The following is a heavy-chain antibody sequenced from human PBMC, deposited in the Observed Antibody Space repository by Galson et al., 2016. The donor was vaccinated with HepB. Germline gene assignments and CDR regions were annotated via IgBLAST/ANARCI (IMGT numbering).Heavy chain of an antibody. D-gene: IGHD4-23*01. CDR2: VQNTGST. CDR1: GGSLSTYF. J-gene: IGHJ6*02. CDR3: AREAVVGVDV. Sequence: ETLSLPCTVSGGSLSTYFWSWVRQPPGKGLEWIGFVQNTGSTHYNPSLKRRVIMSVDTYKNQFSPKLTSVTAADTAVYYCAREAVVGVDVRGQGTTVTVSS. V-gene: IGHV4-59*01.